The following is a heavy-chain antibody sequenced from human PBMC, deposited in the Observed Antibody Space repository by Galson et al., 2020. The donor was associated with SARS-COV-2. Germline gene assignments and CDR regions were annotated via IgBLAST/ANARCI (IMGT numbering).Heavy chain of an antibody. CDR3: ARCARASEVKSHFDY. Sequence: SGPTLLKPTQPLILTCTFSGFSLRTSGMPVSWIRQPPGQALQWLARLDWDDDIFYNTSLMTRLTISKDTSKNQVVLTMTNRDPVDTATYYCARCARASEVKSHFDYWGPGILVTVSS. J-gene: IGHJ4*02. CDR1: GFSLRTSGMP. V-gene: IGHV2-70*04. CDR2: LDWDDDI.